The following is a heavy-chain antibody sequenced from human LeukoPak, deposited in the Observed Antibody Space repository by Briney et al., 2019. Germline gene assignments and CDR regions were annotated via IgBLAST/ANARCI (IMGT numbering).Heavy chain of an antibody. D-gene: IGHD1-26*01. Sequence: GGSLRLSCAASGFTFSNHVMNWVRQAPGKGLEWVSSISASAGSTHYVDSVKGRFTISRDNSKNTLFLQMNSLGAEDTAVYYCAKDRTVGASYWYFDLWGRGTLVTVSS. J-gene: IGHJ2*01. CDR3: AKDRTVGASYWYFDL. CDR2: ISASAGST. V-gene: IGHV3-23*01. CDR1: GFTFSNHV.